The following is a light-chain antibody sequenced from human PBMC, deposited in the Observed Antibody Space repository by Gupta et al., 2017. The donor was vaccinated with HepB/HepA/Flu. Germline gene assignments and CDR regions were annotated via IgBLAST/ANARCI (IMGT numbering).Light chain of an antibody. CDR3: QQDSAWNT. CDR2: GAS. CDR1: QSISSN. Sequence: EIVMTQSPATLSVSPGERATLSCRASQSISSNLEWYQQKPGQAPRLLIYGASTRANGVPVRFRGSGSGTEFTLTISSRQSEDFAVYYGQQDSAWNTFGRGTKVEIK. J-gene: IGKJ1*01. V-gene: IGKV3-15*01.